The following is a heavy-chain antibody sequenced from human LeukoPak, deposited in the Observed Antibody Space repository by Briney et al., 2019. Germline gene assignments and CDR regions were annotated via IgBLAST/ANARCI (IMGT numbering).Heavy chain of an antibody. J-gene: IGHJ4*02. CDR3: ARDKTKVTLFDY. V-gene: IGHV3-74*01. D-gene: IGHD2-21*02. Sequence: GGSLRLSCAASGFTFTNHWMHWFRQAPGKGLMWLSRINTDGSITVHADSVKGRFTISRDNAKNTVYLQINSLRAEDTAVSYCARDKTKVTLFDYWGQGTLVTVSS. CDR1: GFTFTNHW. CDR2: INTDGSIT.